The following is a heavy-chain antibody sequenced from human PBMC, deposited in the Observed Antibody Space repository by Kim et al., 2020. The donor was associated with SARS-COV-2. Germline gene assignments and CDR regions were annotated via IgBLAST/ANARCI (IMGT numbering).Heavy chain of an antibody. CDR3: ARSDYYDSSGYFVY. D-gene: IGHD3-22*01. CDR2: IYYSVST. V-gene: IGHV4-39*01. J-gene: IGHJ4*01. CDR1: GGSISSTSYY. Sequence: SETLSLTCTVSGGSISSTSYYWGWIRQSPGKGLEWIGSIYYSVSTYYNPSLKSRVTISVDTSKNQFSLKLSSVTAADTAVYYCARSDYYDSSGYFVYWG.